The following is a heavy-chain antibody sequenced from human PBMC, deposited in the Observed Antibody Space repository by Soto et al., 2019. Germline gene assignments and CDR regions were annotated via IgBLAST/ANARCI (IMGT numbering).Heavy chain of an antibody. V-gene: IGHV5-51*01. CDR1: AYSFTDYW. J-gene: IGHJ4*02. CDR2: IFPADSDT. Sequence: PGESLKISCKGSAYSFTDYWIAWVRQMPGKGLEWMGIIFPADSDTRYSPSFQGQVTISVDKSISTAYLQWSSLKASDTAMYYCGRLCSTTAGYWGQGTLVTLPS. D-gene: IGHD2-15*01. CDR3: GRLCSTTAGY.